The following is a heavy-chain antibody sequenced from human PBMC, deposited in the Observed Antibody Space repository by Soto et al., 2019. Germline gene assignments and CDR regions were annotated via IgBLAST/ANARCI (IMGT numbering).Heavy chain of an antibody. Sequence: GGSLRLSCEASGFTFSSYVMYWVRQSPGKGLEWVAGISYDGSKKYYADSVKGRFTISRDNSKNTLYLQMSSLGAEDTAVYYCTKGSYSGIYSDFDYWGQGTLVTVSS. D-gene: IGHD1-26*01. CDR1: GFTFSSYV. CDR2: ISYDGSKK. V-gene: IGHV3-30*18. CDR3: TKGSYSGIYSDFDY. J-gene: IGHJ4*02.